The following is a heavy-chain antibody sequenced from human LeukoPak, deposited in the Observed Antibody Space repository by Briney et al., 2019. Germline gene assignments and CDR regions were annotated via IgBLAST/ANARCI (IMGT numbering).Heavy chain of an antibody. CDR3: ARVKYDSSGYYSNY. CDR1: GGTFSSYA. CDR2: ISAYNGNT. D-gene: IGHD3-22*01. V-gene: IGHV1-18*01. J-gene: IGHJ4*02. Sequence: ASVKVSCKASGGTFSSYAISWVRQAPGQGLEWMGWISAYNGNTNYAQKLQGRVTMTTDTSTSTAYMELRSLRSDDTAVYYCARVKYDSSGYYSNYWGQGTLVTVSS.